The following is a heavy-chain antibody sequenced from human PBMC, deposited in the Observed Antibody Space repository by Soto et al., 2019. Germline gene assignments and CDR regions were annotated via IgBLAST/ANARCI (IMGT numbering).Heavy chain of an antibody. CDR1: GGSISSYY. J-gene: IGHJ4*02. Sequence: PSETLSVTCKVPGGSISSYYWNWIGQPPGKTLEWIGDVYYSGSANYNPSLKSRVTISVDMSKNQFSLKLNSVTAADTAVYYCARGSMVRGPTPFDYWAQGTLVTVS. CDR2: VYYSGSA. D-gene: IGHD3-10*01. CDR3: ARGSMVRGPTPFDY. V-gene: IGHV4-59*01.